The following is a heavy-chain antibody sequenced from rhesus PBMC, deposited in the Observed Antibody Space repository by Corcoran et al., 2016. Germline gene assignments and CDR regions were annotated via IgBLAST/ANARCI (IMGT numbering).Heavy chain of an antibody. CDR2: IKRKADGETA. Sequence: GESGAGLVQPGGSLRLSCAASGFTFSNSWMSWVRQAPGKGPGWVARIKRKADGETADYAASVKGRFTISRDDSKNTLYLQMNSLKTEDTAVYYCTTDHIDFWSGSTRYFDYWGQGVLVTVSS. CDR1: GFTFSNSW. CDR3: TTDHIDFWSGSTRYFDY. D-gene: IGHD3-3*01. J-gene: IGHJ4*01. V-gene: IGHV3-30*02.